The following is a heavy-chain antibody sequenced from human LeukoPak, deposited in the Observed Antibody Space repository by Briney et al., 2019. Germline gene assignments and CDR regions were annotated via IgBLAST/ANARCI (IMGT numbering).Heavy chain of an antibody. CDR2: ISGSGGST. V-gene: IGHV3-23*01. J-gene: IGHJ4*02. D-gene: IGHD2-15*01. Sequence: GGSLRLSCAASGFTFTSYAMSWVRQAPGKGLEWVSTISGSGGSTYYADSVKGRFTISRDNSKNTLYLQMNSLRAEDTAVYYCAKSRCSGGSCYPSYFDYWGQGTLVTVSS. CDR1: GFTFTSYA. CDR3: AKSRCSGGSCYPSYFDY.